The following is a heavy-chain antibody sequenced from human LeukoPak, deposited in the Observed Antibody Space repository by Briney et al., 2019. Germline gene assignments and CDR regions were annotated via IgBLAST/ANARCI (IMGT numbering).Heavy chain of an antibody. CDR2: MNPNSGNT. CDR1: GYTFTSYD. Sequence: GASVKVSCKASGYTFTSYDINWVRQATGQGLEWMGWMNPNSGNTGYAQKFQGRVTMTRNTSISTAYMELSSLRSEDTAVYYCARSPSERLWPGFAYGGQGPLVTVSS. D-gene: IGHD3-10*01. J-gene: IGHJ4*02. CDR3: ARSPSERLWPGFAY. V-gene: IGHV1-8*01.